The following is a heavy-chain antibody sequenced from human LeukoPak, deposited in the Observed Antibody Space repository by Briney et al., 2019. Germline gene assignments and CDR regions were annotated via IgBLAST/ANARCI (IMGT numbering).Heavy chain of an antibody. CDR3: ATETNGRHYDY. D-gene: IGHD1-14*01. CDR1: GLTFSTSG. J-gene: IGHJ4*02. V-gene: IGHV3-21*06. CDR2: IGPTGSDR. Sequence: GRSLRLSCTASGLTFSTSGFSWVRQAPRKGLEWVASIGPTGSDRYHADSIKGRFTISRDNANNFLYLQMNSRRAEDTAVYYCATETNGRHYDYWGQGTLLTVSS.